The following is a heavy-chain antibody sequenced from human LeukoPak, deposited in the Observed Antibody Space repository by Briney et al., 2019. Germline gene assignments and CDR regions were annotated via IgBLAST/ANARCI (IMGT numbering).Heavy chain of an antibody. J-gene: IGHJ4*02. CDR1: GFTVSSSY. V-gene: IGHV3-30*02. CDR3: AKEGIVVVPADDY. D-gene: IGHD2-2*01. Sequence: GGSLRLSCAASGFTVSSSYMTWVRQAPGKGLEWVAFIRYDGSNKYYADSVKGRFTISRDNSKNTLYLQMNSLRAEDTAVYYCAKEGIVVVPADDYWGQGTLVTVSS. CDR2: IRYDGSNK.